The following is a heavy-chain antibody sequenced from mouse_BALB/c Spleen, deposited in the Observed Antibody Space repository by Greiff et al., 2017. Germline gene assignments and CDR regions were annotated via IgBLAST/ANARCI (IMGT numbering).Heavy chain of an antibody. CDR2: IDPANGNT. V-gene: IGHV14-3*02. D-gene: IGHD1-1*01. Sequence: EVQLQQSGAELVKPGASVKLSCTASGFNIKDTYMHWVKQRPEQGLEWIGRIDPANGNTKYDPKFQGKATITADTSSNTAYLQLSSLTSEDTAVYYCARGGSLRAPFDYWGQGTTLSVSS. CDR1: GFNIKDTY. J-gene: IGHJ2*01. CDR3: ARGGSLRAPFDY.